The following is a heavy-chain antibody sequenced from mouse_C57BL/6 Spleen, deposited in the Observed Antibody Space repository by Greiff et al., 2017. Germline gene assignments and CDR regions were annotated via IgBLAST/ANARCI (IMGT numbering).Heavy chain of an antibody. CDR1: GYSITSGYY. CDR3: AREGGDYYGSTYAMDY. V-gene: IGHV3-6*01. D-gene: IGHD1-1*01. J-gene: IGHJ4*01. CDR2: ISYDGSN. Sequence: EVQLQESGPGLVKPSQSLSLTCSVTGYSITSGYYWNWIRQFPGNKLEWMGYISYDGSNNYNPSLKNRISITRDTSKNQFFLKLNSVTTEDTATYYCAREGGDYYGSTYAMDYCGQGTSVTVSS.